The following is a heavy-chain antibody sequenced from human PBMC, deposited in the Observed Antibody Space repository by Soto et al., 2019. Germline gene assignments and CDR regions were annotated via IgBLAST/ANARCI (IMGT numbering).Heavy chain of an antibody. CDR1: GFTFSSYG. V-gene: IGHV3-30*18. CDR3: AKSVLLYDFWSGYYHWYYYYGMDV. Sequence: PGGSLRLSCAASGFTFSSYGMHWVRQAPGKGLEWVAVISYDGSNKYYADSVKGRFTISRDNSKNTLYLQMNSLRAEDTAVYYCAKSVLLYDFWSGYYHWYYYYGMDVWGKGTTVTVSS. D-gene: IGHD3-3*01. J-gene: IGHJ6*04. CDR2: ISYDGSNK.